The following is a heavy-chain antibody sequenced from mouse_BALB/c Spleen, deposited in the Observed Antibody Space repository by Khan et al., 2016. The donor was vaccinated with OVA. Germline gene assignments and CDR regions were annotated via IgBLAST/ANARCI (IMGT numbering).Heavy chain of an antibody. Sequence: VQLKESGPGLVKPSQSLSLTCTVTGYSITSDYAWNWIRQFPGNKLEWMGYITYSGNTKYNPSLKSRISLTRDTSNNQFFLQLNSVTAEDTATYYCARSYGGDFDYWGQGTTLTVSA. V-gene: IGHV3-2*02. CDR2: ITYSGNT. CDR1: GYSITSDYA. CDR3: ARSYGGDFDY. D-gene: IGHD1-1*02. J-gene: IGHJ2*01.